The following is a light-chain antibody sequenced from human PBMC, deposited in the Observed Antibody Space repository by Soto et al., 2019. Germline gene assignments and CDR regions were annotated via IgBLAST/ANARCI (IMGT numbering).Light chain of an antibody. CDR1: QTVSSY. CDR3: QQRMNWPLT. V-gene: IGKV3-11*01. J-gene: IGKJ5*01. Sequence: EIELTQSPATLSFSGPERPTLSCRASQTVSSYLLWYQQKRGQAPRLLIYDASNRATGIPARFSGSGSGTDFTLTISSLEPEDFAVYYCQQRMNWPLTFGQGTRLEIK. CDR2: DAS.